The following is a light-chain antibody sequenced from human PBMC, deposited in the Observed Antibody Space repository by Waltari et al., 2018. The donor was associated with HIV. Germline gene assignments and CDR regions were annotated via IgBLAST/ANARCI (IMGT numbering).Light chain of an antibody. Sequence: EIVLTQSPCTLSLSPGERATLSCRASQSVSTNYVAWYQQNPGQAPRLLSYGTYSRATGIPDRFSGSGSGTDFTLTSSRLEPEDFAVYYCQQYGSSLLTFGGGTKAEIK. CDR3: QQYGSSLLT. V-gene: IGKV3-20*01. CDR2: GTY. CDR1: QSVSTNY. J-gene: IGKJ4*01.